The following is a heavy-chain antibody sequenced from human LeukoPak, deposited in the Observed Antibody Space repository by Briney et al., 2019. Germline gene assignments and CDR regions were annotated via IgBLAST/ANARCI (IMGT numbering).Heavy chain of an antibody. D-gene: IGHD3-22*01. CDR3: AREDSSGYYAI. CDR2: VYYSGST. CDR1: GGSIDSYF. Sequence: SENLSLTCSVSGGSIDSYFWSWIRQPPGKGLEWIGYVYYSGSTYYNPSLKSRVTISVDTSKNQFSLKLSSVTAADTAVYYCAREDSSGYYAIWGQGTMVTVSS. J-gene: IGHJ3*02. V-gene: IGHV4-59*08.